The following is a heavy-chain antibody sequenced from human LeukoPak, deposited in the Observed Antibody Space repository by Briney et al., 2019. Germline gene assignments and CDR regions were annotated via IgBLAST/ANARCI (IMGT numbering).Heavy chain of an antibody. Sequence: GGSLRLSCAASGFTFSSYAMSWVRQAPGKRLEWVSAISGSGGSTYYADSVKGRFTISRDNSKNTLYLQMNSLRAEDTAVYYCAKDVDIVATINGGFDYWGQGTLVTVSS. CDR1: GFTFSSYA. V-gene: IGHV3-23*01. D-gene: IGHD5-12*01. J-gene: IGHJ4*02. CDR3: AKDVDIVATINGGFDY. CDR2: ISGSGGST.